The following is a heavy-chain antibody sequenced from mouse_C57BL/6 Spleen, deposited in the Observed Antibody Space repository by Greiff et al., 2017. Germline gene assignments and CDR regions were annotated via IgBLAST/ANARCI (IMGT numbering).Heavy chain of an antibody. CDR1: GYSITSGYY. Sequence: VQLQQSGPGLVKPSQSLSLTCSVTGYSITSGYYWNWIRQFPGNKLEWMGYISYDGSTNYHPSLKNRISITRDTSNNQFFLKLNSVTTEDTATYYCAREKDYYGSSYDYWGQGTTLTVSS. J-gene: IGHJ2*01. CDR2: ISYDGST. CDR3: AREKDYYGSSYDY. D-gene: IGHD1-1*01. V-gene: IGHV3-6*01.